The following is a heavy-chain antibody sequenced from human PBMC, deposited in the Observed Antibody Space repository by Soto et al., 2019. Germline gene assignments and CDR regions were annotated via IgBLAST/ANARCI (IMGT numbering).Heavy chain of an antibody. J-gene: IGHJ4*02. D-gene: IGHD6-13*01. V-gene: IGHV1-2*02. CDR1: GYTFNAYY. CDR3: ARDYKIRTPYRGSWPVAY. Sequence: QVQLVQSGAEVRTPGASVSVSCKASGYTFNAYYIHGVRQAPGQGLEWLGWLNPNTGATHYAQTFHGRVTRPSDTSIKTAHMELRSLRSADTAVYYCARDYKIRTPYRGSWPVAYWGQGTRVTVSS. CDR2: LNPNTGAT.